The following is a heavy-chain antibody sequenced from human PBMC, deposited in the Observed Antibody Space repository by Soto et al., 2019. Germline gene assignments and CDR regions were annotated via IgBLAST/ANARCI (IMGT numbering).Heavy chain of an antibody. V-gene: IGHV3-21*01. J-gene: IGHJ5*01. D-gene: IGHD1-26*01. CDR3: ARGLRSGWFDY. CDR1: GFTFSNDS. CDR2: ISSTSKYI. Sequence: EVQLVESGGGLVKPGGSLRVSCAASGFTFSNDSMNWVRQAPGKGLEWVSSISSTSKYIYYADSVKGRFTISRDNAKKALYLQMNSLRAEDTAVYYCARGLRSGWFDYWGQGTLVTVSA.